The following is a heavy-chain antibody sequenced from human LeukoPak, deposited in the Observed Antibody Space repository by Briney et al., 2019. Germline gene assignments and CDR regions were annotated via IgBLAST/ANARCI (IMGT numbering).Heavy chain of an antibody. CDR2: IYYSGST. D-gene: IGHD6-19*01. CDR3: ARDLSSSGYLDY. CDR1: GGSISSYY. V-gene: IGHV4-59*01. Sequence: RPSETLSLTCTVSGGSISSYYWSWIRQPPGKGLEWIGYIYYSGSTNYNPSLKSRVTISVDTSKNQFSLKLSSVTAADTAVYYCARDLSSSGYLDYWGQGTLVTVSS. J-gene: IGHJ4*02.